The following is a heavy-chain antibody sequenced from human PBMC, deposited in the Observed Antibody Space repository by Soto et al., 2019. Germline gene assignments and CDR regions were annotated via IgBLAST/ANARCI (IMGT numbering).Heavy chain of an antibody. CDR2: IYSGGNT. Sequence: EVQLVESGGGLVQPGGSLTLSCAASGFTVSSNDMSWVRQAPGKGLEWVSLIYSGGNTYYADSVKGRFTISRDNSKNTLYLHMNSLRAEDTAVYYCARGHTSGWYYFDYWGQGTLVTVSS. CDR3: ARGHTSGWYYFDY. D-gene: IGHD6-19*01. V-gene: IGHV3-66*01. CDR1: GFTVSSND. J-gene: IGHJ4*02.